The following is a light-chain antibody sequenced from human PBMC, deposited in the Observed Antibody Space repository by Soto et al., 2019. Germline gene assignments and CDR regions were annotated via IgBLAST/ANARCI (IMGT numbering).Light chain of an antibody. J-gene: IGLJ1*01. CDR3: CSYAGSFTYV. Sequence: QSVLTQPACVSVSPGQSITISCTGTSSDVGSGSHNLVSWYQQRPGKVPKLMIYEGSKRPSGVSNRFSGSKSGYTASLTISGLQAEDEADYFCCSYAGSFTYVFGTGTKVTVL. V-gene: IGLV2-23*01. CDR2: EGS. CDR1: SSDVGSGSHNL.